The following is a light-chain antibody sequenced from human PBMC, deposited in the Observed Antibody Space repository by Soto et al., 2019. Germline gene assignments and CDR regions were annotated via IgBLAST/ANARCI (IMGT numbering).Light chain of an antibody. CDR2: RYN. J-gene: IGLJ1*01. V-gene: IGLV1-44*01. CDR1: SSNIGSNT. CDR3: AAWDDSLNGYA. Sequence: QSVLTQPPSASGTPGQRVTISCSGSSSNIGSNTVNWYQQLPGTAPKLLIYRYNQRPSGVPDRFSGTKSVTSASLAISVLQSEDEADYDCAAWDDSLNGYAFATGTKVTVL.